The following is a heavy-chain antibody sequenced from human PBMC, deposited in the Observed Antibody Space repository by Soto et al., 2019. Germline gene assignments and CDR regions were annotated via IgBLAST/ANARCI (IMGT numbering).Heavy chain of an antibody. Sequence: GASVKVSCKTSGYTFTGYYLHWMRQAPGKGLEWMGWINPDTGGTDLTQKFQGWVTMTRDTSISTAYMELSSLRSEDTAVYYCARDRDSWFDPWGQGTLVTVSS. CDR1: GYTFTGYY. CDR3: ARDRDSWFDP. CDR2: INPDTGGT. D-gene: IGHD3-10*01. J-gene: IGHJ5*02. V-gene: IGHV1-2*04.